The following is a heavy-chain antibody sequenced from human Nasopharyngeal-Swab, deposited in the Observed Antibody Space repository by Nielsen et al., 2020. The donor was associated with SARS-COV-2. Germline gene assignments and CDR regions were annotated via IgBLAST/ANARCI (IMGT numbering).Heavy chain of an antibody. V-gene: IGHV3-23*01. D-gene: IGHD6-6*01. CDR1: GFTFSSYG. Sequence: GESLKISCVASGFTFSSYGMNWVRQAPGKGLEWVSAISGSGGSTYYADSVKGRFTISRDNSKNTLYLQMNSLRAEDTAVYYCAKTASSSLYWYFDLWGRGTLVTVSS. CDR3: AKTASSSLYWYFDL. J-gene: IGHJ2*01. CDR2: ISGSGGST.